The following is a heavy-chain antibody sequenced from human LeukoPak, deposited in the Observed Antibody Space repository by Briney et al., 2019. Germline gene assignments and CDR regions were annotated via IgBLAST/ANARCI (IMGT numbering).Heavy chain of an antibody. Sequence: AETLSLTCAVYGGSFSGYYWSWIRQPPGKGLEWIGEINHSGTTHYNPSLKSRLTISVDTSKNQFSLGLSSVTAADSAVYYCARDFYYYDSSGGYSYWGQGTLVTVSS. D-gene: IGHD3-22*01. CDR2: INHSGTT. CDR1: GGSFSGYY. V-gene: IGHV4-34*01. J-gene: IGHJ4*02. CDR3: ARDFYYYDSSGGYSY.